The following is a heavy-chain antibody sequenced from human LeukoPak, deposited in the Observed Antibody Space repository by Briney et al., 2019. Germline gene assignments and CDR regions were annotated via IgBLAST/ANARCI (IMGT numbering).Heavy chain of an antibody. CDR1: GYTLTELS. CDR2: FDPEDGET. D-gene: IGHD2-15*01. Sequence: ASVKVSCKVSGYTLTELSMHWVRQAPGKGLEWMGGFDPEDGETIYAQKFQGRVTITRNTSISTAYMELSSLRSEDTAVYYCARVRGGCSGGSCYSDYWGQGTLVTVSS. V-gene: IGHV1-24*01. J-gene: IGHJ4*02. CDR3: ARVRGGCSGGSCYSDY.